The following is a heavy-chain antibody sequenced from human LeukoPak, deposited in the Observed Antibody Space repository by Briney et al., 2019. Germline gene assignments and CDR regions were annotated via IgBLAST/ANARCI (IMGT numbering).Heavy chain of an antibody. V-gene: IGHV3-66*01. CDR1: GFTVSSNY. J-gene: IGHJ4*02. CDR2: IYSGGTT. D-gene: IGHD3-22*01. CDR3: AKDLTLYYYDSSGYYS. Sequence: GGSLRLSCAASGFTVSSNYMSWVRQAPGKGLEWVSVIYSGGTTYYADSVKGKFTISRDNSKNTLYLQMNSLRAEDTAVYYCAKDLTLYYYDSSGYYSWGQGTLVTVSS.